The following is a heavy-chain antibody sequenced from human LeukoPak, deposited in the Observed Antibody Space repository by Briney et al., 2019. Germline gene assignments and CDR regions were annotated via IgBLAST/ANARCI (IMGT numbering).Heavy chain of an antibody. CDR3: ARGSRSGGNFDY. CDR1: GFTFTAYA. Sequence: GGSLRLSCAASGFTFTAYAMTWARQAPGKGLEWVSTISGTGDNTYYADSVKGRFTISRDNSKNTLYLQMNSLRAEDTAVYYCARGSRSGGNFDYWGQGTLVTVSS. CDR2: ISGTGDNT. D-gene: IGHD3-10*01. J-gene: IGHJ4*02. V-gene: IGHV3-23*01.